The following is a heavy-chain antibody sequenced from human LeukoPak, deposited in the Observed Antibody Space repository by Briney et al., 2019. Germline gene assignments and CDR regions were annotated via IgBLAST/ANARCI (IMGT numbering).Heavy chain of an antibody. CDR2: IYTSGST. Sequence: KSSETLSLTCTVSGGSISSGSYYWSWIRQPAGKGLEWIGRIYTSGSTNYNPSLKSRVTISVDTSKNQFSLKLSSVTAADTAVYYCARMPDDYWSGYSRPFDYWGQGTLVTVSS. CDR1: GGSISSGSYY. CDR3: ARMPDDYWSGYSRPFDY. V-gene: IGHV4-61*02. J-gene: IGHJ4*02. D-gene: IGHD3-3*01.